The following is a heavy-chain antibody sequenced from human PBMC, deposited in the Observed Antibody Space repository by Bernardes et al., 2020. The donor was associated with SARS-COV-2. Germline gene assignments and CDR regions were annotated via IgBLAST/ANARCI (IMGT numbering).Heavy chain of an antibody. CDR2: ISSNGGST. D-gene: IGHD3-16*02. CDR3: ARNLRSLIVESVLDY. V-gene: IGHV3-64*01. J-gene: IGHJ4*02. CDR1: GFTFSSYA. Sequence: GGSLRLSCAASGFTFSSYAMHWVRQAPGKGLEYVSAISSNGGSTYYANSVKGRFTISRDNSKNTLYLQMGSLRAEDMAVYYCARNLRSLIVESVLDYWGQGTLVTVSS.